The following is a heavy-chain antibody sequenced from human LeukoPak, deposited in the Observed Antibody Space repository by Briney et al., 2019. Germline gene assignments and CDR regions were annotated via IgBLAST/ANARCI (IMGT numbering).Heavy chain of an antibody. V-gene: IGHV3-74*01. CDR1: GFTFSTYW. CDR2: ISSDGSST. D-gene: IGHD4-17*01. CDR3: ARDYGEGGYYFDY. Sequence: GGSLRLSCAASGFTFSTYWMHWVRRAPGKGLVWLSRISSDGSSTNYADSVKGRFPISRDNAKNTLYLQMNSLRAEDTAVYYCARDYGEGGYYFDYWGQGTLVTVSS. J-gene: IGHJ4*02.